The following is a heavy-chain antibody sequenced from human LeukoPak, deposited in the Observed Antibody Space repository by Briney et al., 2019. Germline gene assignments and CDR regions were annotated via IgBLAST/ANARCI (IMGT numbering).Heavy chain of an antibody. J-gene: IGHJ4*02. CDR3: ARREIYCSSTSCGNDY. CDR1: GGSLSSSSYY. D-gene: IGHD2-2*01. CDR2: IYYSGST. Sequence: SETLSLTCTVSGGSLSSSSYYWGWIRQPPGKGLEWIGSIYYSGSTYYNPSLKSRVTISVDTSKNQFSLKLSSVTAADTAVYYCARREIYCSSTSCGNDYWGQGTLVTVSS. V-gene: IGHV4-39*07.